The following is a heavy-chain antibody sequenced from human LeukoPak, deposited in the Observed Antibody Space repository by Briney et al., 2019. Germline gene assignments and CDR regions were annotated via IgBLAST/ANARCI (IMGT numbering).Heavy chain of an antibody. V-gene: IGHV1-8*01. Sequence: ASVKVSCKASGYTFTSYDINWVRQATGQGLKWMGWMNPNSGNTGYAQKFQGRVTMTKNTSITTAYMELNSLRSEDTAVYYCARALSWTTDSYYYMDVWGKGTTVTVSS. CDR2: MNPNSGNT. D-gene: IGHD3/OR15-3a*01. CDR1: GYTFTSYD. J-gene: IGHJ6*03. CDR3: ARALSWTTDSYYYMDV.